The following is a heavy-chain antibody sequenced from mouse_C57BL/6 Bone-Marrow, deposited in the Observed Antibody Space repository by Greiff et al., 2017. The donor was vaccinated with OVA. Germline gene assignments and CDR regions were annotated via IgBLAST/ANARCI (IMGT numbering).Heavy chain of an antibody. CDR1: GFNIKDYY. J-gene: IGHJ2*01. V-gene: IGHV14-4*01. CDR2: IDPENGDT. CDR3: TTYRY. Sequence: EVKLQESGAELVRPGASVKLSCTASGFNIKDYYMHWVKERPEQGLEWIGWIDPENGDTEYTSKFQGKATITADTSSKTVYLHLSSLTSEDTAVYYYTTYRYWGQGTTLTVSS.